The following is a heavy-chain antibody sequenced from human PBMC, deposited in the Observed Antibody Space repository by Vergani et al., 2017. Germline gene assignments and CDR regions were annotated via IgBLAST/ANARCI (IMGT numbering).Heavy chain of an antibody. D-gene: IGHD2-8*01. CDR2: ISAYNGNT. CDR1: GYTFTSYG. V-gene: IGHV1-18*01. J-gene: IGHJ6*03. Sequence: QVQLVQSGAEVKTPGASVKVSCKASGYTFTSYGISWVRQAPGQGLEWMGWISAYNGNTNYAQKLQGRVTMTTDTTTSAAYMELRSLSSDDTAVYYCARAYCTNGVCYTAPDYDYFYYMDVWGKGTTVTVSS. CDR3: ARAYCTNGVCYTAPDYDYFYYMDV.